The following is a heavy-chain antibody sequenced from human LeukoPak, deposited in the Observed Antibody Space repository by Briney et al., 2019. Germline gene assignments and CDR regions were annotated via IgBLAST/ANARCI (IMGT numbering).Heavy chain of an antibody. Sequence: GSLRLSCAASGVTLRNYGLSWVRHTPGKGLEWVSAIRGSGDTTFYADSVKGRFTISRDNSENTVYLQMYSLRAEDTAVYYCARDLGGSGNYYRRQDAFDVWGQGTMVTVSS. CDR3: ARDLGGSGNYYRRQDAFDV. J-gene: IGHJ3*01. V-gene: IGHV3-23*01. CDR1: GVTLRNYG. D-gene: IGHD3-10*01. CDR2: IRGSGDTT.